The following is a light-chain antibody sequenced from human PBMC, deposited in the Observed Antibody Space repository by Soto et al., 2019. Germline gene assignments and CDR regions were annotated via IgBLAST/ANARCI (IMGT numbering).Light chain of an antibody. Sequence: QSALTQPPSASGSPGQSVTISCTGTSSDIGGYNFVSWYQQHPGKAPKLMIDEVNKRPSGVPHRFSGSKSGNTASLTVSGLQAEDEADYYCSSYADTNNLVFGGGTQLTVL. CDR2: EVN. CDR1: SSDIGGYNF. J-gene: IGLJ2*01. V-gene: IGLV2-8*01. CDR3: SSYADTNNLV.